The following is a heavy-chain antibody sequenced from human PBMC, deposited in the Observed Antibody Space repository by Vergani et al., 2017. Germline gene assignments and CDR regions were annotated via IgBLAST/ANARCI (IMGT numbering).Heavy chain of an antibody. Sequence: QVQLQASGPGLVKPSETLSLTCTVSGGSISSYYLSWIRQPPGKGLEWIGYIYYSGSTNYNPSLKSRVTISVDTSKNQFSLKLSSVTAADTAVYYCAREIPDKYSYGPFDYWGQGTLVTVSS. CDR1: GGSISSYY. V-gene: IGHV4-59*01. CDR2: IYYSGST. CDR3: AREIPDKYSYGPFDY. D-gene: IGHD5-18*01. J-gene: IGHJ4*02.